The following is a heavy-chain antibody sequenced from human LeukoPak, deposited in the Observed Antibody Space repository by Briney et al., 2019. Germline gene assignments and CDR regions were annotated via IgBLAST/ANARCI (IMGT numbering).Heavy chain of an antibody. CDR2: IYYSGST. Sequence: PSETLSLTCTVSGGSISSYYWSWIRRPPGKGLEWIGYIYYSGSTNYNPSLKSRVTISVDTSKNQFSLKLRSVTAADTAVYYCARGPYSSSWFIDYWGQGTLVTVSS. CDR3: ARGPYSSSWFIDY. J-gene: IGHJ4*02. V-gene: IGHV4-59*01. D-gene: IGHD6-13*01. CDR1: GGSISSYY.